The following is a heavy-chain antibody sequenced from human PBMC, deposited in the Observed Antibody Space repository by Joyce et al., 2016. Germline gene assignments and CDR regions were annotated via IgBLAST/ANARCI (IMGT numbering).Heavy chain of an antibody. CDR3: AKDILGRHTKYYYYGLDV. Sequence: EVQLLESGGGFVQPGGSLRLSCAASGFIFSHYAITWVRQAPGKGLEWVSGISASGGTTYYADSVKGRFIISRDNSKNTLYLQMNSLRVEDTALYYCAKDILGRHTKYYYYGLDVWGQGTTVTVSS. J-gene: IGHJ6*02. CDR2: ISASGGTT. D-gene: IGHD3-3*02. CDR1: GFIFSHYA. V-gene: IGHV3-23*01.